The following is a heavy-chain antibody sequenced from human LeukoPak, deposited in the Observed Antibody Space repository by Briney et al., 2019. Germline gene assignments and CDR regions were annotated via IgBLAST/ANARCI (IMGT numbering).Heavy chain of an antibody. CDR3: ARQTGSGLFTLP. V-gene: IGHV4-39*01. J-gene: IGHJ4*02. Sequence: PSETLSLTCTVSGGSISSYYWGWIRQPPGKGLEWIGSIYYTGNTYYNASLKSRVTISIDTSKNQISLRLTSVTATDTAMYYCARQTGSGLFTLPGGQGTLVTVSS. CDR2: IYYTGNT. D-gene: IGHD3/OR15-3a*01. CDR1: GGSISSYY.